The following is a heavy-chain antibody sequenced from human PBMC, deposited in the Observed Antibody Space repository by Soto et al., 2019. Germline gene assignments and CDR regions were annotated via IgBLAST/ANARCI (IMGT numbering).Heavy chain of an antibody. V-gene: IGHV4-30-4*08. CDR2: IQSTGRT. Sequence: QVQLQESGPGLVKPSQTLSLTCTVSGGSISSGGYYWSWIRQHPGKGLEWIGYIQSTGRTYYNPSLGSRVSISADTSKNQFSLRLSSVTAADTAVYYCARALMTAYFDSWGQGTLVIVSS. J-gene: IGHJ4*02. CDR1: GGSISSGGYY. CDR3: ARALMTAYFDS.